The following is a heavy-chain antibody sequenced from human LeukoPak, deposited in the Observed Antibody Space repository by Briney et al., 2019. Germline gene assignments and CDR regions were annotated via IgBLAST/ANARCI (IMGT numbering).Heavy chain of an antibody. CDR2: INPNSGGT. D-gene: IGHD3-9*01. CDR1: GYTFTGYY. CDR3: ARASSTYYDILTGYYPPYYYYGMDV. Sequence: ASVKVSCKASGYTFTGYYMHWVRQAPGQGLEWTGWINPNSGGTNYAQKFQGRVTMTRDTSISTAYMELSRLRSDDTAVYYCARASSTYYDILTGYYPPYYYYGMDVWGQGTTVTVSS. J-gene: IGHJ6*02. V-gene: IGHV1-2*02.